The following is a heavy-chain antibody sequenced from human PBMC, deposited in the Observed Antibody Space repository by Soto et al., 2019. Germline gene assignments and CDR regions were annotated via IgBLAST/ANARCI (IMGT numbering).Heavy chain of an antibody. D-gene: IGHD3-22*01. J-gene: IGHJ4*02. V-gene: IGHV4-59*01. CDR3: ATADKDLFEY. Sequence: AETLALNCTVSGCSISSYYWSWIRQPPGKGLEWIGYIYYSGSTNYNPSLKSRVTISVDTSKNQFSLKLSSVTAADTAVYYCATADKDLFEYWGQGTLVTVSS. CDR1: GCSISSYY. CDR2: IYYSGST.